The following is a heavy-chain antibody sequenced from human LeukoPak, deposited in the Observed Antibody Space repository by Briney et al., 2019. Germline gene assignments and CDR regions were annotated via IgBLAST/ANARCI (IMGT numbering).Heavy chain of an antibody. CDR3: ARGARAGYNLEPFDY. D-gene: IGHD5-24*01. J-gene: IGHJ4*02. CDR1: GGSMSSYY. Sequence: SETLSLTCTVSGGSMSSYYWSWIRQPPGKGLEWIGYIYYSGSTKYNPSLKSRVTISVDTSKNQFSLNLSSVTAADTAVYYCARGARAGYNLEPFDYWGRGTLVTVSS. CDR2: IYYSGST. V-gene: IGHV4-59*08.